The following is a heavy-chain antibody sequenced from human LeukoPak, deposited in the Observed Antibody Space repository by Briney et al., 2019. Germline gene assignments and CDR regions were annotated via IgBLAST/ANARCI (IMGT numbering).Heavy chain of an antibody. CDR3: ARALVGYSYGPFDY. CDR2: ISAYNGNT. Sequence: ASVKVSCKASGYTFTSYGISWVRQAPGQGLEWMGWISAYNGNTNYAQKLQGRVTMTTDTPTSTAYMELRSLRSDDTAVYYCARALVGYSYGPFDYWGQGTLVTVSS. CDR1: GYTFTSYG. V-gene: IGHV1-18*01. J-gene: IGHJ4*02. D-gene: IGHD5-18*01.